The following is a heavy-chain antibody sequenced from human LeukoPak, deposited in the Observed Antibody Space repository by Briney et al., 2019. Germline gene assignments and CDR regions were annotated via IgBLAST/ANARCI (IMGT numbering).Heavy chain of an antibody. CDR1: GGSFSGYY. CDR3: ASVKTPPLDY. J-gene: IGHJ4*02. V-gene: IGHV4-34*01. Sequence: PSETLSLTCAVYGGSFSGYYWSWIRQPPAKGLEWIGEINHRGSTNYNPSLKSRVTISVDTSKHQFSLKLSSVTAADTAVYYCASVKTPPLDYWGQGTLVTVSS. CDR2: INHRGST. D-gene: IGHD3-16*02.